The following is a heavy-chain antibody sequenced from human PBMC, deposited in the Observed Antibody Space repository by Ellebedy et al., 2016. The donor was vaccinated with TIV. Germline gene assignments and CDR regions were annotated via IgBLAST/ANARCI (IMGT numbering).Heavy chain of an antibody. D-gene: IGHD1-26*01. Sequence: PGGSLRLSCAASGLTIDSYSMNWVRQAPGKGLEWISFISGGSSIIYYADSVKGRFTISRDNAKNSVYLQINSLRAEDTAVYYCAKSGLSLGDAFDIWGQGTMVTVSS. J-gene: IGHJ3*02. CDR2: ISGGSSII. CDR3: AKSGLSLGDAFDI. CDR1: GLTIDSYS. V-gene: IGHV3-48*01.